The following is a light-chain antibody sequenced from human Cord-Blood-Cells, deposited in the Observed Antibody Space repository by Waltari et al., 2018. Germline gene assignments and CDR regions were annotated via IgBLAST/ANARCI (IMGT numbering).Light chain of an antibody. CDR2: GNS. J-gene: IGLJ3*02. CDR3: QSYDSSLSGWV. Sequence: QSVLTQPPSVSGAPGQRVTISCTGSSSNIGAGYDVHWYQQLPGTAPKLLIYGNSSRPPGVPDRFSGSKSGTSASLAITGLQAEDEADYYCQSYDSSLSGWVFGGGTKLTVL. V-gene: IGLV1-40*01. CDR1: SSNIGAGYD.